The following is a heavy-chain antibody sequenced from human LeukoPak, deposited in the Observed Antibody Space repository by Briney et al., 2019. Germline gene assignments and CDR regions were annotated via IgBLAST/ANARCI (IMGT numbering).Heavy chain of an antibody. Sequence: SETLSLTCTVSGGSISSHYWSWIRQPPGKGLEWIGYIYYSGSTNYNPSLKSRVTISVDTSKNQFSLKLSSVTAADTAVYYCARMYYDILTGYYRWFGPWGQGTLVTVSS. J-gene: IGHJ5*02. CDR3: ARMYYDILTGYYRWFGP. V-gene: IGHV4-59*11. D-gene: IGHD3-9*01. CDR2: IYYSGST. CDR1: GGSISSHY.